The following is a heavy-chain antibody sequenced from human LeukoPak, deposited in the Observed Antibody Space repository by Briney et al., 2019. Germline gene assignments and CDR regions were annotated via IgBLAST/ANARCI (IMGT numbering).Heavy chain of an antibody. CDR3: VRDAGNSGGPNYYFDY. Sequence: PGGSLRLSCAASGFTFSSYAMHWVRQAPGKGLEYVSAISSNGGSTYYANSVKGRFTISRDNSKNTLYLQMGSLRAEDMAVYYCVRDAGNSGGPNYYFDYWGQGSLVTVSS. CDR1: GFTFSSYA. V-gene: IGHV3-64*01. J-gene: IGHJ4*02. CDR2: ISSNGGST. D-gene: IGHD6-25*01.